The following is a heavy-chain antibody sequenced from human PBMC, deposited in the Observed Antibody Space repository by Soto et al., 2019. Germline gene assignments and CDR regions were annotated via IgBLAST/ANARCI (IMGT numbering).Heavy chain of an antibody. CDR3: AGNSGTYSFDY. CDR1: GGFISSSNW. CDR2: IYHSGST. J-gene: IGHJ4*02. V-gene: IGHV4-4*02. Sequence: QVQLQESGPGLVKPSGTLSLTCAVSGGFISSSNWWSWVRQPPGKGLEWIGEIYHSGSTNYNPSLKRRVTISVDKSKNQLSLKLTSVTAADTAVYYCAGNSGTYSFDYWGQGTLVTVSS. D-gene: IGHD1-26*01.